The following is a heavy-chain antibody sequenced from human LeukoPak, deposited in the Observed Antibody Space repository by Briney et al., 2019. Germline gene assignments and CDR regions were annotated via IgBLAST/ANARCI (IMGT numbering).Heavy chain of an antibody. V-gene: IGHV4-39*07. CDR2: IYYSGST. D-gene: IGHD6-19*01. J-gene: IGHJ4*02. Sequence: PSEALSLTCTVSGSSISSSSYYWGWIRQPPGKGLEWIGSIYYSGSTYYNPSLKSRVTISVDTSKNQFSLKLSSVTAADTAVYYCARTVAVAATFDYWGQGTLVTVSS. CDR3: ARTVAVAATFDY. CDR1: GSSISSSSYY.